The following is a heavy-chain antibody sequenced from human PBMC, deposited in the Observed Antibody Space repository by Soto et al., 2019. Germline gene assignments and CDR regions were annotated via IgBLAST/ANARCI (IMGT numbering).Heavy chain of an antibody. D-gene: IGHD5-12*01. Sequence: SETLSLTCTVSGGSISTFYWSWVRQPAGKGLEWIGRIFSSGSTSFNPSLESRVAMSVDKSKNHFSLNLSSATAADMAVYYCAREGSYSAYNFAHGIQLWSFEFWGQGALVTVS. CDR1: GGSISTFY. CDR3: AREGSYSAYNFAHGIQLWSFEF. CDR2: IFSSGST. V-gene: IGHV4-4*07. J-gene: IGHJ4*02.